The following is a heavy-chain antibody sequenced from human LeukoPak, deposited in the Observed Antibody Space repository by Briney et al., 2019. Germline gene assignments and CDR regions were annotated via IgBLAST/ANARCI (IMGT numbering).Heavy chain of an antibody. CDR1: GYTLTGYY. J-gene: IGHJ4*02. V-gene: IGHV1-2*02. CDR2: INPNSGGT. Sequence: ASVKVSCKASGYTLTGYYMHWVRQAPGQGLEWMGWINPNSGGTNYAQKFQGRVTMTRDTSISTAYMELSRLRSDDTAVYYCERDPGINGTTYDYWGQETLVTVPS. CDR3: ERDPGINGTTYDY. D-gene: IGHD1-7*01.